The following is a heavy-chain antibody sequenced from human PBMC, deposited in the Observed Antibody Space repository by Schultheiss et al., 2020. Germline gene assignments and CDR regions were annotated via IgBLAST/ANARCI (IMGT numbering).Heavy chain of an antibody. D-gene: IGHD2-15*01. CDR3: ARQPRPDYCTSGSCTLFDY. V-gene: IGHV3-30-3*01. Sequence: GESLKISCAASGFTFSSYAMHWVRQAPGKGLEWVAVISYDGSNKYYADSVKGQFTISRDNSKNTLYLQMNSLRAEDTAVYYCARQPRPDYCTSGSCTLFDYWGQGTL. CDR1: GFTFSSYA. J-gene: IGHJ4*02. CDR2: ISYDGSNK.